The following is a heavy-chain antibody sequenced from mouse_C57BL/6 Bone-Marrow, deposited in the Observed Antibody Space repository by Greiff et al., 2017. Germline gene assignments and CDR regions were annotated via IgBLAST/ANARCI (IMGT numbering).Heavy chain of an antibody. CDR1: GYAFSSSW. CDR3: ASRTGYLDY. Sequence: QVQLKESGPELVKPGASVKISCKASGYAFSSSWMNWVKQRPGKGLEWIGRIYPGDGDSTYNGKFKGKATLTADKSSSTAYMQLSSLTSEDSAVYFCASRTGYLDYWGQGTTLTVSS. CDR2: IYPGDGDS. D-gene: IGHD4-1*01. V-gene: IGHV1-82*01. J-gene: IGHJ2*01.